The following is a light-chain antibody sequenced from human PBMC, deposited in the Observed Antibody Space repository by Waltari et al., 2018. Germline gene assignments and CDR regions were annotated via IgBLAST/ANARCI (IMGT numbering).Light chain of an antibody. CDR1: QSVSSN. V-gene: IGKV3-11*01. CDR2: AAS. J-gene: IGKJ3*01. Sequence: EIVLTQSPATLSLSPGERATLSCRASQSVSSNLAWYQHKPGQTPRLLIYAASNRATGIPARFSGSGSGTDFTRTISSLEPEDFAVYYCQQRSTWPEVTFGPGTKVDIK. CDR3: QQRSTWPEVT.